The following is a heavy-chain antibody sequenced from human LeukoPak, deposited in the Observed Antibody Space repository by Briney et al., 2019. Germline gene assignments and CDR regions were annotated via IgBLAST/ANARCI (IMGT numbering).Heavy chain of an antibody. Sequence: SETLSLTCTISGGSISSSSYYWGWIRQPPGKGLEWIGSIYYSGSTYYNPSLKSRVTMSADTSKNQLSLKLSSVTAADTAVYYCARPYYYDSRIDPWGQGILVTVSS. CDR1: GGSISSSSYY. CDR2: IYYSGST. V-gene: IGHV4-39*07. D-gene: IGHD3-22*01. J-gene: IGHJ5*02. CDR3: ARPYYYDSRIDP.